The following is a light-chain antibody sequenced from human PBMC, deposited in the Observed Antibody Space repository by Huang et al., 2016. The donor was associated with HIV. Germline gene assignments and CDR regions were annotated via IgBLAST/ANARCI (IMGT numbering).Light chain of an antibody. CDR2: GAS. Sequence: EIVLTQSPGTLSLSPGERATLSCRASQSVSSSYLAGYQQKPGQAPRLLIYGASSRSTGIPDRFSGNGSGTEFTLTISRLEPEDFAVYYCQQYGSSPRFTFGPGTKVDIK. J-gene: IGKJ3*01. CDR3: QQYGSSPRFT. CDR1: QSVSSSY. V-gene: IGKV3-20*01.